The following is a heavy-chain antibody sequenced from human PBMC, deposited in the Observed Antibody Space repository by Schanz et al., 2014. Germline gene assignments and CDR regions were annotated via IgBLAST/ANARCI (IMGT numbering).Heavy chain of an antibody. V-gene: IGHV1-69*04. CDR2: ISPLLGVA. CDR3: ATCSGGTCHAKPGLDN. D-gene: IGHD2-15*01. CDR1: GGTFVTFF. J-gene: IGHJ4*02. Sequence: QVHMVQSGAEVKEPGSSVKVSCKPSGGTFVTFFFTWVRQAPGQGPQWMGRISPLLGVANYAQEFQGRLTITADTATSTAYMELSSVRSEDTAVYYCATCSGGTCHAKPGLDNWGQGTLVTVSS.